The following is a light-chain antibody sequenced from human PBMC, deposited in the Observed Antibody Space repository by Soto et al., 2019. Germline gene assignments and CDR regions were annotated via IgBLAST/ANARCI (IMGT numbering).Light chain of an antibody. CDR1: QSVFQSFHRKNL. J-gene: IGKJ4*01. CDR2: WAS. Sequence: IVMTQSPDSLAVSLGERATINCRSSQSVFQSFHRKNLIAWYQQKPGQPPKLLFYWASARESGVPDRFSVSESGTDFTLTINSLQAEDVAVYYCHQYNNWPLTFGGGTKVEIK. V-gene: IGKV4-1*01. CDR3: HQYNNWPLT.